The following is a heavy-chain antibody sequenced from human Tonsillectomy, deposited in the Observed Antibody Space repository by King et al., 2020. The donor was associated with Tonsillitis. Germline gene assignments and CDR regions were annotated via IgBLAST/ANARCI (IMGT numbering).Heavy chain of an antibody. CDR3: ARGPRAPWRYFDL. D-gene: IGHD5-12*01. CDR1: GGSFSGYY. V-gene: IGHV4-34*01. Sequence: VQLQQWGAGLLKPSETLSLTCAVYGGSFSGYYWSWIRQPPGKGLEWIGEINHSGSTNYNPSLKSRVTISVDTSKNQFSLKLSSVTAADTAVYYCARGPRAPWRYFDLWGRGTLVTVSS. J-gene: IGHJ2*01. CDR2: INHSGST.